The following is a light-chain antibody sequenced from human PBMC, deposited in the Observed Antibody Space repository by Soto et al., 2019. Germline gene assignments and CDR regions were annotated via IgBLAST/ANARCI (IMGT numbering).Light chain of an antibody. CDR3: CSYSGSYTFVV. CDR1: SSDVGGYNY. CDR2: DVT. V-gene: IGLV2-11*01. Sequence: QSVLTQPRSVSGSAGQSVTISCTGTSSDVGGYNYVSWYQQHPGKAPKLMIYDVTKRPSGVPDRFSGSKSGNTASLTISGLQAEDEADYYCCSYSGSYTFVVFGGGTQLTVL. J-gene: IGLJ2*01.